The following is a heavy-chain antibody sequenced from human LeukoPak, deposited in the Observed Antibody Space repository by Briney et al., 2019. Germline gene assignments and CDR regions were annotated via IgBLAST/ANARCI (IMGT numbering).Heavy chain of an antibody. D-gene: IGHD4-11*01. Sequence: SVKVSCKASGGTFISYAISWVRQAPGQGLQWMGGIIPIFGTANYAQKFQGRVTITADKSTSTAYMELSSLRSEDTAVYYCARAPYSNYDAFDIWGQGTMVTVSS. V-gene: IGHV1-69*06. CDR3: ARAPYSNYDAFDI. CDR1: GGTFISYA. J-gene: IGHJ3*02. CDR2: IIPIFGTA.